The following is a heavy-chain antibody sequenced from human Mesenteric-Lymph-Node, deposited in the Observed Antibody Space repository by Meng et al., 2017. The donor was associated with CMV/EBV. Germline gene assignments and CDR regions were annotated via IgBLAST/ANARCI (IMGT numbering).Heavy chain of an antibody. CDR3: ARENVVVPAVRYSGSWLY. CDR2: IDQDGSEK. J-gene: IGHJ4*02. Sequence: GESLKISCAGSGFTFRAYWMSWVRQAPGKGLEWVANIDQDGSEKYYVDSVKGRFTISRDNAKNSLYLQMNSLRAEDTAVYFCARENVVVPAVRYSGSWLYWGQGSLVTVSS. V-gene: IGHV3-7*03. D-gene: IGHD6-13*01. CDR1: GFTFRAYW.